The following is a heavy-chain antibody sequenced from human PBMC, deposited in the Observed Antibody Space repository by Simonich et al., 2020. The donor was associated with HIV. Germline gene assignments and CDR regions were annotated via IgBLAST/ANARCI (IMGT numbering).Heavy chain of an antibody. CDR2: RNPNSGNT. D-gene: IGHD5-18*01. V-gene: IGHV1-8*03. CDR1: GYPFTTHA. Sequence: QVQLVQSGSELKKPGASVNVSCKASGYPFTTHAMNWVRQAPGQGLEWMGWRNPNSGNTGYAQKFQGRVTITRNTSISTAYMELSSLRSEDTAVYYCARAAMAGYAFDIWGQGTMVTVSS. J-gene: IGHJ3*02. CDR3: ARAAMAGYAFDI.